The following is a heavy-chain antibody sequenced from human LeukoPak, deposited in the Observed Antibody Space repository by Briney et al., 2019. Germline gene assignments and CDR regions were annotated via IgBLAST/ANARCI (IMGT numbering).Heavy chain of an antibody. J-gene: IGHJ6*02. CDR2: IIPILGIA. CDR3: ARGGYDILTGYYSPSDYYGMDV. V-gene: IGHV1-69*04. Sequence: SVKVSCKASGGTFSSYAISWVRQAPGQGLEWMGRIIPILGIANYAQKFQGRVTITADKSTSTAYMELSSLRSEDTAVYYCARGGYDILTGYYSPSDYYGMDVWGQGTTVTVSS. CDR1: GGTFSSYA. D-gene: IGHD3-9*01.